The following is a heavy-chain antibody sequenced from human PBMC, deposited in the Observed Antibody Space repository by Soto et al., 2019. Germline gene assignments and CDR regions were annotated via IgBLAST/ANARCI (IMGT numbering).Heavy chain of an antibody. CDR2: MNPNSGNT. J-gene: IGHJ4*02. CDR3: ARGVYSSSSVGYYFDY. D-gene: IGHD6-13*01. CDR1: GYTFTSYD. Sequence: VQLVQSGAEVKKPGASVKVSCKASGYTFTSYDINWVRQATGQGLEWMGWMNPNSGNTGYAQKFQGRVTMTRNTSISTAYMELSSLRSEDTAVYYCARGVYSSSSVGYYFDYWGQGTLVTVSS. V-gene: IGHV1-8*01.